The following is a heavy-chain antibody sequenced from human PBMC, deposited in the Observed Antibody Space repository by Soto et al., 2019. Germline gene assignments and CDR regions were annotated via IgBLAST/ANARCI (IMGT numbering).Heavy chain of an antibody. V-gene: IGHV4-4*07. Sequence: PXETLSLTCTVSGGSISGYYWSWIRQPAEKGLEWIGRIYPSGSTNYNPSLKSRVTMSVDTSKNQFSLKLNSVTAADMAVYFCARELLGATKGVYYNYGLDVWGQGTTVTVSS. CDR3: ARELLGATKGVYYNYGLDV. CDR2: IYPSGST. D-gene: IGHD1-26*01. CDR1: GGSISGYY. J-gene: IGHJ6*02.